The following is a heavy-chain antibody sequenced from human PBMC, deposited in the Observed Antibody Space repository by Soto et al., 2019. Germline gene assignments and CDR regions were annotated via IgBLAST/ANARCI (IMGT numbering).Heavy chain of an antibody. D-gene: IGHD3-3*01. CDR3: ARVVLRFLEWPAARGGMDV. V-gene: IGHV4-4*02. CDR2: IYHSGST. Sequence: SGTLSLTXAVSGGSISSSNWLTLVRQPPGKGLEWIGEIYHSGSTNYNPPLKSLVTISVDKSKNQFSLYLSSLTAADTAVYYCARVVLRFLEWPAARGGMDVWGEGTTVTV. J-gene: IGHJ6*01. CDR1: GGSISSSNW.